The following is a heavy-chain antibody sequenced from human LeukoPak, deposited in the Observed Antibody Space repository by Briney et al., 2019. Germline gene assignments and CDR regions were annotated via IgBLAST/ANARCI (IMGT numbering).Heavy chain of an antibody. CDR2: IIPIFGTA. Sequence: SVKVSCRASGGTFSSYAISWVRQAPGQGLEWMGGIIPIFGTANYAQKFQGRVTITTDESTSTAYMELSSLRSEDTAVYYCATYRQLVPGSYYYYYYMDVGGKGTTVTVSS. D-gene: IGHD6-6*01. J-gene: IGHJ6*03. CDR3: ATYRQLVPGSYYYYYYMDV. CDR1: GGTFSSYA. V-gene: IGHV1-69*05.